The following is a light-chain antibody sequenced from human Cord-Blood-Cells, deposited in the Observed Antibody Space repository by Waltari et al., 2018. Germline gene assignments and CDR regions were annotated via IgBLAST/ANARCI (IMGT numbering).Light chain of an antibody. CDR2: EGS. Sequence: QSALTQPASVSGSPGQSITISCTGTSSDVGSYNLATWYQQHPGKAPNLMIYEGSKRPSVVSNRFSGSKSGNTASLTISGLQAEDEADYYCCSYAGSSTWVFGGGTKLTVL. J-gene: IGLJ3*02. CDR3: CSYAGSSTWV. V-gene: IGLV2-23*01. CDR1: SSDVGSYNL.